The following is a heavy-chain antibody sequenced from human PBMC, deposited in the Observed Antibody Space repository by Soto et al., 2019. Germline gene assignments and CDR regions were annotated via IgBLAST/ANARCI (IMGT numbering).Heavy chain of an antibody. J-gene: IGHJ3*02. CDR2: INPNSGGT. Sequence: ASVKVSCKASGYTFTGYYMHWVRQSPGQGLEWMGWINPNSGGTNYAQKFQGWVTMTRDTSISTAYMELSRLRSDDTAVYYCARGSSSGYYHDAFDIWGQGTMVTVS. CDR3: ARGSSSGYYHDAFDI. V-gene: IGHV1-2*04. CDR1: GYTFTGYY. D-gene: IGHD3-22*01.